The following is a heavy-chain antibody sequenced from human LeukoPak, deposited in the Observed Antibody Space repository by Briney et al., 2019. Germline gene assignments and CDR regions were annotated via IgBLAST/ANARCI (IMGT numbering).Heavy chain of an antibody. D-gene: IGHD1-26*01. Sequence: GGSLRLSCAASGFTFSSYAMSWVRQAPGKGLEWVSVISGSGSSTYYADSVKGRFTISRDNSKNTLYLQMNSLRAEDTAVYYCARATRGVGSNFDYWGQGTLVTVSS. V-gene: IGHV3-23*01. CDR1: GFTFSSYA. CDR3: ARATRGVGSNFDY. J-gene: IGHJ4*02. CDR2: ISGSGSST.